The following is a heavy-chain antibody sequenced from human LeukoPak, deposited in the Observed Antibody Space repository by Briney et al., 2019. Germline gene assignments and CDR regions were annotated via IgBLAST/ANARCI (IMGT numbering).Heavy chain of an antibody. J-gene: IGHJ3*02. V-gene: IGHV3-30*14. CDR3: ARRAALGNSGVDYAFDI. Sequence: PGGSLRLSCAASGFTFSSYAMHWVRQAPGKGLEWVAVISYDGSNKYYADSAKGRFTISRDNSKNTLYLQMNGLRAEDTAVYYCARRAALGNSGVDYAFDIWGQGTMVTVSS. CDR1: GFTFSSYA. CDR2: ISYDGSNK. D-gene: IGHD4-23*01.